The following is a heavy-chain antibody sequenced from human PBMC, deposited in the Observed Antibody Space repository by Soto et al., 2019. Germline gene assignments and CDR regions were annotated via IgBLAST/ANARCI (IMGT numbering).Heavy chain of an antibody. J-gene: IGHJ6*02. Sequence: DSVKVSCKASGYTFTGYYMHWVRQAPGQGLEWMGWINPNSGGTNYAQKFQGRVTMTRDTSISTAYMELSRLRSDDTAVYYCARNPGRGYSYGYVYGMDVWGQVPTVTVSS. CDR3: ARNPGRGYSYGYVYGMDV. CDR1: GYTFTGYY. D-gene: IGHD5-18*01. V-gene: IGHV1-2*02. CDR2: INPNSGGT.